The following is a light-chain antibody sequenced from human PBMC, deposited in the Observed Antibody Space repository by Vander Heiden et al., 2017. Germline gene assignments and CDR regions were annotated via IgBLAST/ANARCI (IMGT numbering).Light chain of an antibody. CDR3: AAWDDSLNGL. V-gene: IGLV1-44*01. CDR1: SSNIGSNT. Sequence: QSVLTQTPSASGTPGQRVTISCSGRSSNIGSNTVNWYQLLPGTAPKLLIYGNNQRPSGVPDRFSGSKSGTSASLAISGLQSEDEADYYCAAWDDSLNGLFGGGTKLTVL. CDR2: GNN. J-gene: IGLJ3*02.